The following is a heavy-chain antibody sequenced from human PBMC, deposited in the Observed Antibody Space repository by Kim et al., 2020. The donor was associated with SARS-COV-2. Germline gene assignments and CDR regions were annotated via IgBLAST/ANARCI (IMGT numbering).Heavy chain of an antibody. J-gene: IGHJ6*03. D-gene: IGHD1-1*01. CDR3: ARLNDASRDYYYYMDV. CDR1: GYTFTSYD. Sequence: ASVKVSCKASGYTFTSYDINWVRQATGQGLEWMGWMNPNSGNTGYAQKFQGRVTMTRNTSISTAYMELSSLRSEDTAVYYCARLNDASRDYYYYMDVWGKGTTVTVSS. CDR2: MNPNSGNT. V-gene: IGHV1-8*01.